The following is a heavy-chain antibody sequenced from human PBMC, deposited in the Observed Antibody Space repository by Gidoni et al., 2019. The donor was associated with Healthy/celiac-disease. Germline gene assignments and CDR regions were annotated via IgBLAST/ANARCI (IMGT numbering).Heavy chain of an antibody. D-gene: IGHD3-10*01. CDR2: ISYDGSNK. CDR1: GFTFSSYA. J-gene: IGHJ4*02. CDR3: AREWGDPTLLWFGESPTPDY. Sequence: QVQLVESGGGVVQPGRSLRLSCAASGFTFSSYAMHWVRQAPGKGLEWVAVISYDGSNKYYADSVKGRFTISRDNSKNTLYLQMNSLRAEDTAVYYCAREWGDPTLLWFGESPTPDYWGQGTLVTVSS. V-gene: IGHV3-30-3*01.